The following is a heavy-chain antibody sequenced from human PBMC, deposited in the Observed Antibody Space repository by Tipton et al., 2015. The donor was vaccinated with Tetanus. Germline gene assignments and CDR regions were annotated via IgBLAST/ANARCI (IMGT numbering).Heavy chain of an antibody. D-gene: IGHD6-19*01. J-gene: IGHJ4*02. V-gene: IGHV4-34*01. CDR1: GGSFSGYY. Sequence: TLSLTCAVYGGSFSGYYWSWIRQPPGKGLEWIGEINHSGSTNYNPPLKSRVTISVDTSKNQFSLKLSSVTAADTAVNYCARVSVAFDYWGQGTLVTVSS. CDR3: ARVSVAFDY. CDR2: INHSGST.